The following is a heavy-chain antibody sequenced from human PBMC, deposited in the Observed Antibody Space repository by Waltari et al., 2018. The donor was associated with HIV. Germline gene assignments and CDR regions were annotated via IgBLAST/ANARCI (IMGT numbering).Heavy chain of an antibody. J-gene: IGHJ6*02. Sequence: QVQLQQWGTGLLKPSETLSLSCGVTGEAFSGYYWTWISQPPGKGLEWIGEVNHSADTKLKHPLRSRVTISIDTSKKQFSLKLISGTAAYTSVYYGARYFPPTGLPNPNVYTYGVDLWGQGTTVTVSS. D-gene: IGHD2-2*02. V-gene: IGHV4-34*01. CDR3: ARYFPPTGLPNPNVYTYGVDL. CDR2: VNHSADT. CDR1: GEAFSGYY.